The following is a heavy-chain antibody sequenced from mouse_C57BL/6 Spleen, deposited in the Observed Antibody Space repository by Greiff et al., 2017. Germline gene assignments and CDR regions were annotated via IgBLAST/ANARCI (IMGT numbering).Heavy chain of an antibody. V-gene: IGHV5-12*01. CDR2: ISNGGGST. D-gene: IGHD2-1*01. Sequence: EVKVEESGGGLVQPGGSLKLSCAASGFTFSDYYMYWVRQTPEKRLEWVAYISNGGGSTYYPDNVKGRFTISRDNAKNTLYLQMSRLKSEDTAMYYCARQGIYYGLPAWFAYWGQGTLVTVSA. CDR1: GFTFSDYY. J-gene: IGHJ3*01. CDR3: ARQGIYYGLPAWFAY.